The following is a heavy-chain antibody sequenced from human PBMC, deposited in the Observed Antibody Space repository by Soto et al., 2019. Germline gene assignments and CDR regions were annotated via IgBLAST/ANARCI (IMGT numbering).Heavy chain of an antibody. CDR1: GFTFSSYR. Sequence: EVQLVDSGGGLVQPGGSLRLSCAASGFTFSSYRMNWVRQAPGKGLEWVSYISSSSSTIYYADYVKGRLTISRDKDKNSLYLQMNSLRDEHTGVYYFSRDLAAYCGGDCYSSAFDYLGQGTLLTVSS. CDR2: ISSSSSTI. V-gene: IGHV3-48*02. D-gene: IGHD2-21*02. J-gene: IGHJ4*02. CDR3: SRDLAAYCGGDCYSSAFDY.